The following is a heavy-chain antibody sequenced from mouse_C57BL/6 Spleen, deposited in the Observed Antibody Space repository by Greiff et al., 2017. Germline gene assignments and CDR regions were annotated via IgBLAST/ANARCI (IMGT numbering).Heavy chain of an antibody. D-gene: IGHD1-1*01. CDR3: TIPYYYGSPYYFDY. V-gene: IGHV1-15*01. J-gene: IGHJ2*01. CDR2: IDPETGGT. Sequence: QVQLQQSGAELVRPGASVTLSCKASGYTFTDYEMHWVKQTPVHGLEWIGAIDPETGGTAYNQKFKGKAILTADKSSSTAYMELRSLTSEDSAFYYCTIPYYYGSPYYFDYWGQGTTLTVSS. CDR1: GYTFTDYE.